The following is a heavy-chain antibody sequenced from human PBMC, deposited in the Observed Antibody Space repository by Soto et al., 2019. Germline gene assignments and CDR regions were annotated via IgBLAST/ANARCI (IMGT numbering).Heavy chain of an antibody. D-gene: IGHD3-22*01. CDR3: ARRSYYDSSGYYSYYFDY. CDR1: GYTFTSYY. V-gene: IGHV1-46*03. CDR2: INPSGGST. Sequence: ASVKVSCKASGYTFTSYYMHWVRQAPGQGLEWMGIINPSGGSTSYAQKFQGRVTMTRDTSTSTVYMELSSLRSEDTAVYYCARRSYYDSSGYYSYYFDYWGQGTLVTVSS. J-gene: IGHJ4*02.